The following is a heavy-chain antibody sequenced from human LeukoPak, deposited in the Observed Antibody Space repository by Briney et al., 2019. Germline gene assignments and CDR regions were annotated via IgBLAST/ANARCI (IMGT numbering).Heavy chain of an antibody. CDR2: IYYSGST. CDR1: GASISSTSYY. CDR3: AAITMVRGVIITDNWFDP. J-gene: IGHJ5*02. D-gene: IGHD3-10*01. V-gene: IGHV4-39*07. Sequence: SETLSLTCTVSGASISSTSYYWGWIRQPPGKGLEWIGSIYYSGSTYYNPSLKSRVTISLDTSKNQFSLKLSSVTAADTAVYYCAAITMVRGVIITDNWFDPWGQGTLVTVSS.